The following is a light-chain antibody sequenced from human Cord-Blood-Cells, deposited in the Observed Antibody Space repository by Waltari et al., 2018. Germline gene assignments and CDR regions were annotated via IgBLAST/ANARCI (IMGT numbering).Light chain of an antibody. CDR3: QQYYSYPWT. J-gene: IGKJ1*01. V-gene: IGKV1-8*01. Sequence: AIRMTHSPSSFSASTADRVTITSRASQGISSYLAWYQKKPGKDPKLLKSVAYTLQSGVPSRFSGSGSRTDFTLTISCLQSEDFATYYCQQYYSYPWTFGQGTKVEIK. CDR1: QGISSY. CDR2: VAY.